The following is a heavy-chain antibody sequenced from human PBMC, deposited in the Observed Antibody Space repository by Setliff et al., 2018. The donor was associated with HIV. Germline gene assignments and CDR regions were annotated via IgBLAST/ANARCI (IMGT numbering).Heavy chain of an antibody. J-gene: IGHJ6*03. CDR2: ISSYNGNT. D-gene: IGHD3-3*01. Sequence: ASVKVSCKASGYTFSDYGVSWVRQAPGQGLEWMGWISSYNGNTHFAQKYQDRISMTTDTSANIAYMELRSLQSDDTAVYYCARIDESITIFGVVSYTMDVWGKGTTVTAP. CDR1: GYTFSDYG. V-gene: IGHV1-18*01. CDR3: ARIDESITIFGVVSYTMDV.